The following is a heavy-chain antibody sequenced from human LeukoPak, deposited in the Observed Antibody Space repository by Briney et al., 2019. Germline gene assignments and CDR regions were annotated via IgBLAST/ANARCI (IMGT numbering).Heavy chain of an antibody. CDR1: EFTFNTYT. J-gene: IGHJ4*02. Sequence: GGSLRLSCAASEFTFNTYTMNWVRQAPGKGLEWVSSISSSSSYIYYADSVKGRFTISRDNAENSLYLQMNGLRAEDTAVYYCARENGYSSGWHWGQGTLLTVSS. D-gene: IGHD6-19*01. V-gene: IGHV3-21*01. CDR3: ARENGYSSGWH. CDR2: ISSSSSYI.